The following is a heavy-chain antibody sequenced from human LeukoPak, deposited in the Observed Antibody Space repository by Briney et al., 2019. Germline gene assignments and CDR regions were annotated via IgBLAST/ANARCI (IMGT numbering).Heavy chain of an antibody. V-gene: IGHV3-30-3*01. CDR3: ARDPGPYCSGGNCYSRGFRFFHGMDV. D-gene: IGHD2-15*01. CDR2: ISYDGSNI. CDR1: GFIFSSYA. J-gene: IGHJ6*02. Sequence: GGSLRLSWGASGFIFSSYAMHSVRQAPGKGLEWVTIISYDGSNISYADCVKGRFSISRSNSKNTLYLEMNSLRAEDTAVYYCARDPGPYCSGGNCYSRGFRFFHGMDVWGPGTTVTVSS.